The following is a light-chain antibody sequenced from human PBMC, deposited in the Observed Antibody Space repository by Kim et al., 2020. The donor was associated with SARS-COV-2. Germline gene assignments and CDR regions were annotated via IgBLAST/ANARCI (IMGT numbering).Light chain of an antibody. J-gene: IGKJ4*01. Sequence: LYPEERFTLSCRASQSVSSYLAWYQQKPGQAPRLLIYDASSRATGIPARFSGSGSGTDFTLTISSLEPEDFAVYYCQQRSNWPLTFGGGTKVDIK. CDR2: DAS. CDR1: QSVSSY. CDR3: QQRSNWPLT. V-gene: IGKV3-11*01.